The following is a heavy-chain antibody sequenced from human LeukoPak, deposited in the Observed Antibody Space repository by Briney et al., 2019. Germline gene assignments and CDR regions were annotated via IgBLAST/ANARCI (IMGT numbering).Heavy chain of an antibody. Sequence: AASVKVSCKASGGTFSSYAISWVRQAPGQGLELMGGIIPIFGTANYAQKFQGRVTITADESTSTAYMELSSLRSEDTAVYYCASGMGYYFDYWGQGTLVTVSS. CDR3: ASGMGYYFDY. CDR2: IIPIFGTA. CDR1: GGTFSSYA. V-gene: IGHV1-69*13. D-gene: IGHD5-24*01. J-gene: IGHJ4*02.